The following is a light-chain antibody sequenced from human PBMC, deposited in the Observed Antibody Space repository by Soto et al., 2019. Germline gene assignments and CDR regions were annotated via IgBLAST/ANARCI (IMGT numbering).Light chain of an antibody. CDR3: AVWDDSLNGHV. V-gene: IGLV1-44*01. Sequence: QSVLTQPPSASGTPGQTVTISCSGSSSNIGTSSVHWHKHLPGTAPKPLIYTNDQRPSGVPDRFSGSKSGTSASLAISGLQSEDEADYYCAVWDDSLNGHVFGARTKVTVL. J-gene: IGLJ1*01. CDR1: SSNIGTSS. CDR2: TND.